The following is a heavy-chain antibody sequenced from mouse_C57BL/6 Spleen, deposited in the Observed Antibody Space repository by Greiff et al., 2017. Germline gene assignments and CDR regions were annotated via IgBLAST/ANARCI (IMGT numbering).Heavy chain of an antibody. Sequence: QVQLQQPGAELVKPGASVKLSCKASGYTFTSYWMQWVKQRPGQGLEWIGEIDPSDSYTNYNQKFKGKATLTVDTSSSTAYMQLSSLTSEGSAVYYCARGATVVATEDWYFDVWGTGTTVTVSS. CDR3: ARGATVVATEDWYFDV. J-gene: IGHJ1*03. CDR1: GYTFTSYW. CDR2: IDPSDSYT. D-gene: IGHD1-1*01. V-gene: IGHV1-50*01.